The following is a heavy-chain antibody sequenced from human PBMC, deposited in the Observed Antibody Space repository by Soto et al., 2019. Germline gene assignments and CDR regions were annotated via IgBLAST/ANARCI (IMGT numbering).Heavy chain of an antibody. CDR2: IYYTGNS. V-gene: IGHV4-39*01. Sequence: SETLSLTCTVSGGSISSSSYYWGWIREPPGRGLEWMGSIYYTGNSYHNPSLKSRVTISVDTAKNQFSLKLSSVTAADTAVYYCARQYYFGSGSYYNRPFAFWGQGTLVTVSS. D-gene: IGHD3-10*01. CDR1: GGSISSSSYY. J-gene: IGHJ4*02. CDR3: ARQYYFGSGSYYNRPFAF.